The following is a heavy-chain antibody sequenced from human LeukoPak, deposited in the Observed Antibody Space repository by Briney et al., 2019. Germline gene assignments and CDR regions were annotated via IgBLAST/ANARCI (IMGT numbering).Heavy chain of an antibody. V-gene: IGHV4-39*01. D-gene: IGHD5-18*01. Sequence: PSETLSLTCTVSGGSISSSSYYWGWIRQPPGKGLEWIGSIYYSGSTYYNPSLKSRVTISVDTSKNQFSLKLGSATAADTAAYYCARLQDTAMVFDYWGQGILVTVSS. CDR2: IYYSGST. J-gene: IGHJ4*02. CDR3: ARLQDTAMVFDY. CDR1: GGSISSSSYY.